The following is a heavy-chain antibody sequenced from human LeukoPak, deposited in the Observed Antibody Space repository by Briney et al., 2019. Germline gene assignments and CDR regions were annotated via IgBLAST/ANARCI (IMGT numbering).Heavy chain of an antibody. J-gene: IGHJ1*01. Sequence: SETLSLTCTVSGGSISSSSYYWGWIRQPPGKGLEWIVSIYYSGSTYYNPSLKSRVTISVDTSKNQFSLKLSSVTAADTAVYYCASSRPTYYYDSSGYYYPGEYFQHWGQGTLVTVSS. D-gene: IGHD3-22*01. CDR2: IYYSGST. CDR1: GGSISSSSYY. CDR3: ASSRPTYYYDSSGYYYPGEYFQH. V-gene: IGHV4-39*01.